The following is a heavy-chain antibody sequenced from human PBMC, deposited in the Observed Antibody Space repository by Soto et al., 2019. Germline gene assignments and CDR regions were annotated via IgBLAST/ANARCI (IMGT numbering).Heavy chain of an antibody. CDR2: INPILGIA. D-gene: IGHD2-21*01. Sequence: SVKVSCKASGGTFSSYTISWVRQAPGQGLEWMGRINPILGIANYAQKFQGRVTITADKSTSTAYMELSSLRSEDTAVYYCATRVVVIARDDAFDIWGQGTMVTVSS. CDR1: GGTFSSYT. V-gene: IGHV1-69*02. CDR3: ATRVVVIARDDAFDI. J-gene: IGHJ3*02.